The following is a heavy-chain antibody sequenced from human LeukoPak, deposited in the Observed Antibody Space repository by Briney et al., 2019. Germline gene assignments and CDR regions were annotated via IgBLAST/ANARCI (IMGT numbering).Heavy chain of an antibody. CDR1: GYTFTDYY. J-gene: IGHJ5*02. CDR3: ARVLGYCSSTSCPLTRFDP. V-gene: IGHV1-2*02. CDR2: INPNSGGT. Sequence: ASVKVSCKASGYTFTDYYMHWVRQAPGQGLEWMGWINPNSGGTNYAQNFQGRVTMTRDTSINIAYMELSRLRSDDTAIYYCARVLGYCSSTSCPLTRFDPWGQGTLVTVSS. D-gene: IGHD2-2*01.